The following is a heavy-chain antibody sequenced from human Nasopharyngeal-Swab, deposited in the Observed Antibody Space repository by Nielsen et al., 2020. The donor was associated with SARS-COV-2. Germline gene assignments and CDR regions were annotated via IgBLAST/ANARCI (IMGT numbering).Heavy chain of an antibody. CDR2: ISYDGSNK. CDR1: GFTFSSYA. J-gene: IGHJ4*02. D-gene: IGHD4-17*01. V-gene: IGHV3-30*04. CDR3: ARDPGYGDYEIY. Sequence: GGSLRLSCAASGFTFSSYAMHWVCQAPGKGLEWVAVISYDGSNKYYADSVKGRFTISRDNSKNTLYLQMNSLRAEDTAVYYCARDPGYGDYEIYWGQGTLVTVSS.